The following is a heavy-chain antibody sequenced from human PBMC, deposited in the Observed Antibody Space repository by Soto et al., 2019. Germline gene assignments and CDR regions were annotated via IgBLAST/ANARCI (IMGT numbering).Heavy chain of an antibody. CDR2: ISYDGSNK. CDR3: ARDRISGAVTGDNWFDP. Sequence: GGSLRLSCAASGFTFSSYAMHWVRQAPGKGLEWVAVISYDGSNKYYADSVKGRFTISRDNSKNTLYLQMNSLRAEDTAVYYCARDRISGAVTGDNWFDPWGQGTLVTVSS. CDR1: GFTFSSYA. D-gene: IGHD5-12*01. J-gene: IGHJ5*02. V-gene: IGHV3-30-3*01.